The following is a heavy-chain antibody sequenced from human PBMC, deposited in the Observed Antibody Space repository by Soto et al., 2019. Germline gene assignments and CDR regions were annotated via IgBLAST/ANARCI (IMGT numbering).Heavy chain of an antibody. V-gene: IGHV3-9*01. CDR2: INWNSGSI. CDR1: GFTFDDYA. D-gene: IGHD5-18*01. CDR3: AKALSGYTDGPFDY. J-gene: IGHJ4*02. Sequence: PGGSLRLSCAASGFTFDDYAMHWVRQAPGKGLEWVSGINWNSGSIGYADSVKGRFTISRDKAKNSLYLQMNSLRTEDTALDYFAKALSGYTDGPFDYGGQG.